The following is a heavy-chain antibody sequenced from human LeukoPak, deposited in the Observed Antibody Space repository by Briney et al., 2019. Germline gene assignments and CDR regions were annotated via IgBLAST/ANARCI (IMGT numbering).Heavy chain of an antibody. V-gene: IGHV1-8*01. Sequence: GASVKVSCKASGYTFTSYDINWVRQATGQGLEWMGWMNPNSGNTGYAQKFQGRVTITRNTSISTAYMELSSLRSEDTAVYYCARGYSSGWYAYYYYGMDVWGQGTTVTVSS. CDR2: MNPNSGNT. CDR3: ARGYSSGWYAYYYYGMDV. CDR1: GYTFTSYD. D-gene: IGHD6-19*01. J-gene: IGHJ6*02.